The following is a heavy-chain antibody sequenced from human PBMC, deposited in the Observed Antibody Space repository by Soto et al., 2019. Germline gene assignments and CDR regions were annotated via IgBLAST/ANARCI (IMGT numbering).Heavy chain of an antibody. Sequence: LSLTCAVSGDSISRRNWWSWVRQSPGQGLEWIGEIHHSGSTNYNLSLKSRVTISIDKSKNHFSLSLRAEDTAVYYCARGSENYYDSSGYYSPSGMDVWGQGTTVTVSS. CDR3: ARGSENYYDSSGYYSPSGMDV. CDR1: GDSISRRNW. V-gene: IGHV4-4*02. J-gene: IGHJ6*02. D-gene: IGHD3-22*01. CDR2: IHHSGST.